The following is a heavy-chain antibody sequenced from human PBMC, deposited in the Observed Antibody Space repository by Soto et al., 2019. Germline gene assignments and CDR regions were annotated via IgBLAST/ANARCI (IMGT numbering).Heavy chain of an antibody. J-gene: IGHJ4*02. Sequence: GESLKISCKGSGYSFTSYWIGWVRQMPGKGLEWMGIIYPGDSDTRYSPSFQGQVTISADKSISTAYLQWSSLKASDTAMYYCARHGLEGYDILTGYSPGVYYFDYWGQGTLVTVSS. CDR3: ARHGLEGYDILTGYSPGVYYFDY. CDR2: IYPGDSDT. CDR1: GYSFTSYW. D-gene: IGHD3-9*01. V-gene: IGHV5-51*01.